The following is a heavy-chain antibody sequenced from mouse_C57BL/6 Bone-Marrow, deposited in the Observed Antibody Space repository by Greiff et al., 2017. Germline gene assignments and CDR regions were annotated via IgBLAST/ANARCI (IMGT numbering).Heavy chain of an antibody. J-gene: IGHJ2*01. CDR3: ARDYYGSICLDY. Sequence: EVKLQESGPGLVKPSQSLSLTCSVTGYSITSGYYWNWIRQFPGNKLEWMGYISYDGSNNYNPSLQNRISITRDTSKNQFFLKLNSVTTEDTATYYCARDYYGSICLDYWGQGTTLTVSS. V-gene: IGHV3-6*01. D-gene: IGHD1-1*01. CDR2: ISYDGSN. CDR1: GYSITSGYY.